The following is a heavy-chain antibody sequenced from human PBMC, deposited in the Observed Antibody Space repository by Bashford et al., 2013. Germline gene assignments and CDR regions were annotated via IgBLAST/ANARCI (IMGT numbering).Heavy chain of an antibody. J-gene: IGHJ6*02. D-gene: IGHD5-18*01. Sequence: WVRQAPGQGLEWMGGIIPILGIANYAQKFQGRVTITADKSTSTAYMELSSLRSEDTAVYYCARDSQPDPRYSYGRGYYYCGMDVWGQGTTVTVSS. V-gene: IGHV1-69*10. CDR2: IIPILGIA. CDR3: ARDSQPDPRYSYGRGYYYCGMDV.